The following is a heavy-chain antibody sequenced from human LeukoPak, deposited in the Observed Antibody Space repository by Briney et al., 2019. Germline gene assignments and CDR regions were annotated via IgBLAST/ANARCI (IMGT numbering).Heavy chain of an antibody. J-gene: IGHJ4*02. Sequence: ASVKVSCKASGYTFTSYDINWVRQATGQGLEWMGWMNPNSGNTGYAQKFQGRVTMTRNTSISTAYVELSSLRSEDTAVYYCARGSLPSDYYDSSGYPDYWGQGTLVTVSS. CDR2: MNPNSGNT. D-gene: IGHD3-22*01. V-gene: IGHV1-8*01. CDR1: GYTFTSYD. CDR3: ARGSLPSDYYDSSGYPDY.